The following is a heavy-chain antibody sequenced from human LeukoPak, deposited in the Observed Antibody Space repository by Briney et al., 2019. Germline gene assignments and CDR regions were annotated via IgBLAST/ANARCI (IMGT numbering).Heavy chain of an antibody. CDR3: ASCPWFGEDVGY. CDR2: MYHSGST. D-gene: IGHD3-10*01. CDR1: GYSISTGYY. J-gene: IGHJ4*02. Sequence: PSETLSLTCTVSGYSISTGYYWGWIRQPPGKGLEWIGSMYHSGSTYYNPSLKSRVTMSADTSKNQFSLKLNSVTAADTAVYYCASCPWFGEDVGYWGQGTLVTVSS. V-gene: IGHV4-38-2*02.